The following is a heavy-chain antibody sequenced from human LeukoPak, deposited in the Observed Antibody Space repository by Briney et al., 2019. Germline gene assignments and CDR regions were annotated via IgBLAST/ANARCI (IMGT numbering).Heavy chain of an antibody. J-gene: IGHJ6*02. D-gene: IGHD5-18*01. CDR3: ARGEDTAMSKGYYYGMDV. Sequence: PSETLSLTCTVSGGSTSSYYWSWIRQPPGKGLEWIGYIYYSGSTNYNPSLKSRVTISVDTSKNQFSLKLSSVTAADTAVYYCARGEDTAMSKGYYYGMDVWGQGTTVTVSS. V-gene: IGHV4-59*01. CDR2: IYYSGST. CDR1: GGSTSSYY.